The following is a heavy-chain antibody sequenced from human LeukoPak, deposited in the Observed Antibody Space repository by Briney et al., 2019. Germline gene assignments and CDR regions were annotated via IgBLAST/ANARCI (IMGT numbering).Heavy chain of an antibody. D-gene: IGHD6-13*01. Sequence: ASVKVSCKASGYTFTGYYMHWVRQAPGQGLEWMGWINPNSGGTNYAQKFQGRVTMTRDMSISTAYMELSRLRSDDTAVYYCAREQQLLYYYYYYMDVWGKGTTVTVSS. CDR1: GYTFTGYY. J-gene: IGHJ6*03. CDR3: AREQQLLYYYYYYMDV. CDR2: INPNSGGT. V-gene: IGHV1-2*02.